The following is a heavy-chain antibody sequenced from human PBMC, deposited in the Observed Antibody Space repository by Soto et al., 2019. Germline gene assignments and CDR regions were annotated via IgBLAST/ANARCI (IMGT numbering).Heavy chain of an antibody. J-gene: IGHJ5*02. D-gene: IGHD5-12*01. CDR1: GDSVSSNTAS. CDR2: TYFRSKWYN. Sequence: QTLSLTCAISGDSVSSNTASWNWIRQSPSRGLEWLGRTYFRSKWYNDYAVSVKSRIIINPDTSNNQFSLQPNSVTPEDTAVYFCAKGDNLGPKTGYAFDPWGQGIRVTVSS. CDR3: AKGDNLGPKTGYAFDP. V-gene: IGHV6-1*01.